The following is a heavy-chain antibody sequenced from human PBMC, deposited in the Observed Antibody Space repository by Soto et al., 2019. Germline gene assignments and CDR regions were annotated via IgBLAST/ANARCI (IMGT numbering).Heavy chain of an antibody. V-gene: IGHV5-51*01. J-gene: IGHJ6*02. CDR1: GYSFTSYW. D-gene: IGHD7-27*01. Sequence: GESLKISCKGSGYSFTSYWIGWVRQMPGKGLEWMGIIYPGDSDTRYSPSFQGQVTISADKSISTAYLQWSSLKASDTAMYYCARHVTGDVDYYYYGMDVWGQGTTVTVSS. CDR3: ARHVTGDVDYYYYGMDV. CDR2: IYPGDSDT.